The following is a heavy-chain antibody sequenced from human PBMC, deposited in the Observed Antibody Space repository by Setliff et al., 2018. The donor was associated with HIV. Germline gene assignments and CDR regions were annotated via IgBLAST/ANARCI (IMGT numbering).Heavy chain of an antibody. CDR2: IKSKTDGGTT. Sequence: GGSLRLSCAASGFTFSNAWMSWVRQAPGKGLEWVGRIKSKTDGGTTDYAAPVKGSFTISRDDSKNTLYLQMNSLKTEDTAVYYCTTYYDFYYFDYWGQGTLVTVSS. CDR1: GFTFSNAW. J-gene: IGHJ4*02. V-gene: IGHV3-15*01. CDR3: TTYYDFYYFDY. D-gene: IGHD3-3*01.